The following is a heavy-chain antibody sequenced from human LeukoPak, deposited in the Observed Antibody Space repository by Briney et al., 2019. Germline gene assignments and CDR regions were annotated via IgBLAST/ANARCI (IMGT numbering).Heavy chain of an antibody. CDR3: ARAGRTTVTTSRGVYYFDY. J-gene: IGHJ4*02. D-gene: IGHD4-17*01. CDR1: GFTFSSYA. CDR2: ISYDGSNK. V-gene: IGHV3-30-3*01. Sequence: GGSLRLSCAASGFTFSSYAMHWVRQAPGKGLEWVAVISYDGSNKYYADSVKGRLTISRDNSKNTLYLQMSSLRAEDTAVYYCARAGRTTVTTSRGVYYFDYWGQGTLVTVSS.